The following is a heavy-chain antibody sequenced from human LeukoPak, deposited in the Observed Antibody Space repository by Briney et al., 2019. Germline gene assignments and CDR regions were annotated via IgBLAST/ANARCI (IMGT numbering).Heavy chain of an antibody. V-gene: IGHV3-21*01. Sequence: GGSLRLSCAASGFIFNNYNMNWVRQAPGKGLEWVSFINTSSSYIYYADSVKGRFTISRDNAKNSLYLQMDSLRAEDTALYYCARDEGGAYIYFWGQGTLVTVSS. CDR3: ARDEGGAYIYF. J-gene: IGHJ4*02. CDR1: GFIFNNYN. CDR2: INTSSSYI. D-gene: IGHD1-26*01.